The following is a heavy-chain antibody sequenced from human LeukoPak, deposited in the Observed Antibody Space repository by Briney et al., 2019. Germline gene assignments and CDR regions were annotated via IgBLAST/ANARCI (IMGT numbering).Heavy chain of an antibody. V-gene: IGHV3-48*01. CDR2: ITRSSSTI. CDR1: GFTFSWYS. CDR3: ATADRGAFDI. Sequence: GGSLRLSCAVSGFTFSWYSMNWVRQAPGKGLEWLSYITRSSSTICYADSVKGRFTISRDNAKNSLYLQMNSLRVDDTAVYYCATADRGAFDIWGQGTMVIVSS. J-gene: IGHJ3*02.